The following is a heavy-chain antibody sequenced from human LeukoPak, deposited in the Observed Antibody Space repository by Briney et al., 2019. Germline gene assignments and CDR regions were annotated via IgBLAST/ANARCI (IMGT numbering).Heavy chain of an antibody. J-gene: IGHJ4*02. CDR1: GFTFSSYE. V-gene: IGHV3-48*03. CDR2: ISSSGSTI. CDR3: ARRFLRVAATPGPFDY. Sequence: GGSLRLSCAASGFTFSSYEMNWVRQAPGKGLEWVSYISSSGSTIYYADSVKGRFTISRDNAKNSLYLQMNSLRAEGTAVYYCARRFLRVAATPGPFDYWGQGTLVTVSS. D-gene: IGHD2-15*01.